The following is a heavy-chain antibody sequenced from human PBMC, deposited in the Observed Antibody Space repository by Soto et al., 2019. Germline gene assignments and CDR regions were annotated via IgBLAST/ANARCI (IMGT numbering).Heavy chain of an antibody. Sequence: SETLSLTCTVSGGSISSYYWSWIRQPPGKGLEWIGYIYYSGSTNYNPPLKSRVTISVDTSKNQFSLKLSSVTAADTAVYYCARLTLNYYYSGMDVWGQGTTVTVSS. CDR3: ARLTLNYYYSGMDV. CDR1: GGSISSYY. CDR2: IYYSGST. J-gene: IGHJ6*02. V-gene: IGHV4-59*01. D-gene: IGHD3-9*01.